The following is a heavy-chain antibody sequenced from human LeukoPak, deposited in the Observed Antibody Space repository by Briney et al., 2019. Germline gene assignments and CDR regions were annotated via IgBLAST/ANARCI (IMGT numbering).Heavy chain of an antibody. D-gene: IGHD3-3*01. CDR2: IKQAGSEN. CDR3: ARVDDFWSGSAPHSYYYYMDL. CDR1: GFTFKNYW. J-gene: IGHJ6*03. Sequence: GGSLRLSCAASGFTFKNYWMTWVRQVPGKGLEWVANIKQAGSENFYVDSVKGRFTISRDDAKNSLYLQMSSLRAHHTAVYYCARVDDFWSGSAPHSYYYYMDLWGKGTTVTVSS. V-gene: IGHV3-7*01.